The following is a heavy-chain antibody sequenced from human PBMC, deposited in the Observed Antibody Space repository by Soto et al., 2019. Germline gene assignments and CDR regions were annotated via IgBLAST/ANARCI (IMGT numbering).Heavy chain of an antibody. D-gene: IGHD1-1*01. CDR3: RGLEGLGTISYYFDF. CDR1: DDSINSDKYY. CDR2: IYYRGNA. J-gene: IGHJ4*02. Sequence: QLQLQESGPGLVKPSETLSLTCSVSDDSINSDKYYWGWIRQPPGKGLEWIGSIYYRGNATYNPAPVTRLTITLHQSRSQCPLKLKCGPTADQAVYFFRGLEGLGTISYYFDFWGQGALVTVSS. V-gene: IGHV4-39*01.